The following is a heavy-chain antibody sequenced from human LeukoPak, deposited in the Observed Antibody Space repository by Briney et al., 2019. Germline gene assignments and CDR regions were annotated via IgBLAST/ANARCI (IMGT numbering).Heavy chain of an antibody. CDR2: IYYSGST. Sequence: SETLSLTCTVSGGSLSSYYWSWLRQPPGKGLEWIGYIYYSGSTNYNPSLKSRVTISVDTSKNQFSLKLSSVTAADTAVYYCAREYSGSYFDYWGQGTLVTVPS. V-gene: IGHV4-59*01. D-gene: IGHD1-26*01. CDR1: GGSLSSYY. CDR3: AREYSGSYFDY. J-gene: IGHJ4*02.